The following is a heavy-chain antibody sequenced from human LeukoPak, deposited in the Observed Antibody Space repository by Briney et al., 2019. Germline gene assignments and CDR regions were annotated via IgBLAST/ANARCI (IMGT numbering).Heavy chain of an antibody. V-gene: IGHV4-4*02. CDR1: GGSISSSNW. D-gene: IGHD3-10*01. J-gene: IGHJ5*02. Sequence: SETLSLTCSVSGGSISSSNWWSWVRQPPGKGLEWIGEIYHSGNTNYNPSLKSRVTITVDKSKNQFSLKLSAVTAADTAVYYCARDGSMVRGVIGWFDPWGQGTLVTVSS. CDR2: IYHSGNT. CDR3: ARDGSMVRGVIGWFDP.